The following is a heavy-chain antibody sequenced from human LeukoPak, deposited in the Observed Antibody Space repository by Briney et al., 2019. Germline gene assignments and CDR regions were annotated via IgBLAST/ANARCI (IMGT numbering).Heavy chain of an antibody. CDR3: AKDFEVGEAVTLDY. Sequence: GGSLRLSCAASGFTFRSYGMHWVRQAPGKGLEWVAVISYDGSNKYYADSVKGRFTISRDNSKNTLYLQMNSLRAEDTAVYYCAKDFEVGEAVTLDYWGQGTLVTVSS. J-gene: IGHJ4*02. D-gene: IGHD4-17*01. V-gene: IGHV3-30*18. CDR1: GFTFRSYG. CDR2: ISYDGSNK.